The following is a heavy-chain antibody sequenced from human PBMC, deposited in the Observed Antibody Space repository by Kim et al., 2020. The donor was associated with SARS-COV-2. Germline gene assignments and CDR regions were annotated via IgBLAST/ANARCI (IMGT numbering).Heavy chain of an antibody. D-gene: IGHD5-18*01. CDR3: ARGGAETAMAHEY. V-gene: IGHV3-74*01. J-gene: IGHJ4*02. Sequence: YADSLKCLITNSRDNAKNTWYLKMSSRRAEDTAVYYCARGGAETAMAHEYWGLGTLVTVSA.